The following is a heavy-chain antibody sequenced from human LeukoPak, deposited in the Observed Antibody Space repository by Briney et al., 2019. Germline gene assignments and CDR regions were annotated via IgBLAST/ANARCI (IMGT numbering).Heavy chain of an antibody. CDR1: GFTFEDYA. CDR2: ISWNSGSI. J-gene: IGHJ4*02. Sequence: GRSLRLSCAVSGFTFEDYAMHWVRQAPGKGLDWVAAISWNSGSINYADSVKGRFSISRDNSKNTLYLQMDSLRAEDTAIYYCAKEWKSSSSWYQYYFDSWGQGTLVTVSS. D-gene: IGHD6-13*01. CDR3: AKEWKSSSSWYQYYFDS. V-gene: IGHV3-9*01.